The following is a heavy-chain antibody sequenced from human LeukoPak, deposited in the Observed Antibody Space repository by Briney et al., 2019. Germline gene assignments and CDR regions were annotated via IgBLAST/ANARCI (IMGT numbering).Heavy chain of an antibody. Sequence: GGSLRLSCAASGFTFSSYAMAWVRQAPGKGLEWVSAISDSGANTFYADSVRGRFTVSRDSSKNTLYLQMNSLRAEDTAVYYCAKDSGSFDYWGQGTLVTVSS. CDR2: ISDSGANT. D-gene: IGHD1-26*01. CDR3: AKDSGSFDY. CDR1: GFTFSSYA. V-gene: IGHV3-23*01. J-gene: IGHJ4*02.